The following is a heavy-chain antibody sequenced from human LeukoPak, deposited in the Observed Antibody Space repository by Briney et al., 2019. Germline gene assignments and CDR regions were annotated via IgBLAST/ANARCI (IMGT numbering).Heavy chain of an antibody. Sequence: PGGSLRLSCAASGVTFSRYWMHWVRQAPGKGLEWVGRIKSKSVGGTTDYAEPVKGRFTISRDDSKNTLYLEMNSLKTEDTAVYYCTTAPAGTFDYWGQGTLVTVSS. V-gene: IGHV3-15*01. D-gene: IGHD1-26*01. CDR3: TTAPAGTFDY. CDR2: IKSKSVGGTT. J-gene: IGHJ4*02. CDR1: GVTFSRYW.